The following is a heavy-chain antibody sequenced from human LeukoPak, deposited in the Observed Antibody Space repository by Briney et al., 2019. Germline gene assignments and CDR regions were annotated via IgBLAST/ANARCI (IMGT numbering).Heavy chain of an antibody. CDR1: GYTFSNFG. V-gene: IGHV1-18*01. CDR3: ARDGTSTDDY. Sequence: GASVTVSFKASGYTFSNFGINWVRQAPGQGLEWMGWISGNNDNPNYGQKFQGRFTVTTDSSTNTAYMELRNLRLDDTAVYYCARDGTSTDDYWGQGTLVTASS. D-gene: IGHD2-2*01. CDR2: ISGNNDNP. J-gene: IGHJ4*02.